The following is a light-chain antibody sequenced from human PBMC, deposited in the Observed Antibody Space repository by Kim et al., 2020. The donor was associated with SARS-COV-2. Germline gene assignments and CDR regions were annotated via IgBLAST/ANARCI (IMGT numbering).Light chain of an antibody. Sequence: QAVVTQEPSLTVSPGETVTLTCASSTGEVTRNDYANWFQQKPGQAPRALIYSTDKKQSWTPARFSGSLLGDKAALTVSGVQPEDEAEYYCLLYSAAAWVFGGGTQLTVL. V-gene: IGLV7-43*01. CDR1: TGEVTRNDY. CDR3: LLYSAAAWV. CDR2: STD. J-gene: IGLJ3*02.